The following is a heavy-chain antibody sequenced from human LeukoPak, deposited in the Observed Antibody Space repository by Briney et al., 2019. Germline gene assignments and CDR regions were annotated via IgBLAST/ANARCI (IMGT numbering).Heavy chain of an antibody. Sequence: SETLSLTCAVSGYSISSGYYWGWIRPPPGKGLEWMGNIYHSGSTYYNPSLKSRVTISVDTSKNQFSLKLSSVTAADTAVYYCARDKRVAAPYYFDYWGQGTLVTVSS. CDR2: IYHSGST. J-gene: IGHJ4*02. CDR3: ARDKRVAAPYYFDY. CDR1: GYSISSGYY. D-gene: IGHD6-25*01. V-gene: IGHV4-38-2*02.